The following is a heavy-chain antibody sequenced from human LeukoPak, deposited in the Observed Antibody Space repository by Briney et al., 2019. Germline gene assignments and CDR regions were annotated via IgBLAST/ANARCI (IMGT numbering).Heavy chain of an antibody. J-gene: IGHJ3*02. D-gene: IGHD2-21*01. CDR1: GFTFNSYS. V-gene: IGHV3-48*02. CDR3: TRDLFNAFDI. Sequence: GGSLRLSCAASGFTFNSYSMNWVRQAPGKGLEWVSFITSSSSIIYYADSVKGRFNISRDNAKNSLYLQMNSLIDEDKAVYYCTRDLFNAFDIWGQGTMVTVPS. CDR2: ITSSSSII.